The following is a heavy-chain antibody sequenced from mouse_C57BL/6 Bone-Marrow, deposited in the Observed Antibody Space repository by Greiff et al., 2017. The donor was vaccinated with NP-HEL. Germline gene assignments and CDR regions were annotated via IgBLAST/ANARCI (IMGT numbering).Heavy chain of an antibody. Sequence: QAQLQQSGAELPNLGASVKLSCKAFGNTFISTWMHGVKQRPGQGLEWIGYINPSSGYTKYNQKFKDKATLTADKSSSTAYMQLSSLTYEDSAVYYCANDGYFDVWGTGTTVTVSS. V-gene: IGHV1-7*01. D-gene: IGHD2-3*01. CDR3: ANDGYFDV. CDR2: INPSSGYT. J-gene: IGHJ1*03. CDR1: GNTFISTW.